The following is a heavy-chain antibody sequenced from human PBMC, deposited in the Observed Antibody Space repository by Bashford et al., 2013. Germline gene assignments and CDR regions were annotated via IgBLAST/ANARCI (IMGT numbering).Heavy chain of an antibody. V-gene: IGHV4-34*01. J-gene: IGHJ6*03. Sequence: SETLSLTCAIYGGSFGDFYWSWVRLPPGKGLEWIGEINQSGRTNYNPSLRSRVTMSLDTSKKHFSLNLRSVTAADTAVYYCARDYYDSWSEYQGYYFYIDVWGKGTTVTVSS. CDR1: GGSFGDFY. CDR3: ARDYYDSWSEYQGYYFYIDV. D-gene: IGHD3-3*01. CDR2: INQSGRT.